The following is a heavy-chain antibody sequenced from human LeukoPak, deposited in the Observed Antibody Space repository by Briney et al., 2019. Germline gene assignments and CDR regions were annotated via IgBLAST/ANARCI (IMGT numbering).Heavy chain of an antibody. CDR3: ARGHVTVSAHDDAFDI. CDR2: IYSGGST. CDR1: EFSVGSNY. J-gene: IGHJ3*02. Sequence: GGSLRFSCAASEFSVGSNYMTWVRQAPGKGLEWVSLIYSGGSTYYADSVKGRFTISRDNSKNTLYLQMNSLRAEDTAVYYCARGHVTVSAHDDAFDIWGQGTMVTVSS. V-gene: IGHV3-66*01. D-gene: IGHD5/OR15-5a*01.